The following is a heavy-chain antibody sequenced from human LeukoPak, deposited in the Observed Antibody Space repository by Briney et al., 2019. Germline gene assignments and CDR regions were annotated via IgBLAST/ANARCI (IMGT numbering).Heavy chain of an antibody. CDR2: INSDGTST. V-gene: IGHV3-74*01. CDR1: GFTFGSSW. CDR3: ARGGSATFDY. Sequence: GGSLRLSCAAPGFTFGSSWMHWVRQAPGKGLVWVSRINSDGTSTSYADSVKGRLTISRDNAKNTLYLQVNSLRAEDTAVYYCARGGSATFDYWGQGTLVTVSS. D-gene: IGHD1-26*01. J-gene: IGHJ4*02.